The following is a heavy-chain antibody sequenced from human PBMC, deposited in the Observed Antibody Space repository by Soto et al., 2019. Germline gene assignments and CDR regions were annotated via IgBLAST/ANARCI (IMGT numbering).Heavy chain of an antibody. V-gene: IGHV3-66*01. Sequence: GGSLRLSCAASGLTVSSNYMSWVRQAPGKGLEWVSVIYSGGSTYYADSVKGRFTISRDNSKNTLYLQMNSLRAEDTAVYYCASLLQYYDFWSGTVLQDYSDQGTLVTVSS. CDR2: IYSGGST. J-gene: IGHJ4*02. D-gene: IGHD3-3*01. CDR3: ASLLQYYDFWSGTVLQDY. CDR1: GLTVSSNY.